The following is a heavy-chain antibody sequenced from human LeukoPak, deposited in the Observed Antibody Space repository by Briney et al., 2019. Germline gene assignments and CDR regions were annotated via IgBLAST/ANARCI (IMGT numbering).Heavy chain of an antibody. CDR1: GFTFSSYG. V-gene: IGHV3-30*03. J-gene: IGHJ2*01. CDR2: ISYDGSNK. D-gene: IGHD3-10*01. Sequence: GGSLRLSCAASGFTFSSYGMHWVRQAPGKGLEWVAFISYDGSNKYYADSVKGRFTISRDNSKNTLYLQMNSLRAEDTAVYYCASSSNYYGSGIYWYFDLWGRGTLVTVSS. CDR3: ASSSNYYGSGIYWYFDL.